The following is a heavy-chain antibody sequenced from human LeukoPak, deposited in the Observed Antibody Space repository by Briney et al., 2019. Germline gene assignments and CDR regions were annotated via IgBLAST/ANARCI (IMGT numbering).Heavy chain of an antibody. Sequence: SETLSLTCAVYGGSFSGYYWSWIRQPPGKGLEWIGEINHSGSTNYNPSLKSRVTISVDTSKNQFSLKLSSVTAADTAVYYCAVAGEDYWGQGTLVTVSS. CDR2: INHSGST. CDR3: AVAGEDY. CDR1: GGSFSGYY. V-gene: IGHV4-34*01. J-gene: IGHJ4*02. D-gene: IGHD6-19*01.